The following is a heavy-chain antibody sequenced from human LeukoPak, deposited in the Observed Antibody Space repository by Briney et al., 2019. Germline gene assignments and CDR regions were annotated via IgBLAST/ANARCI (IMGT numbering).Heavy chain of an antibody. V-gene: IGHV3-49*03. CDR3: TREWELPGTDFDY. J-gene: IGHJ4*02. Sequence: GGPLRLSCTASGFTFGDYTMDWFRQAPGKGLEWVGFIRSKVYGGTTEYAASVKGRFTISRDESKSIAYLQMNSLKTEDTAVDYCTREWELPGTDFDYWGQGTLVTVSS. D-gene: IGHD1-26*01. CDR1: GFTFGDYT. CDR2: IRSKVYGGTT.